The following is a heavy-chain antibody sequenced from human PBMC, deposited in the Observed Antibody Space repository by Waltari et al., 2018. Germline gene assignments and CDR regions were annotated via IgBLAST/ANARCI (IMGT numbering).Heavy chain of an antibody. V-gene: IGHV3-23*01. CDR3: AARYNGNYS. Sequence: EAQLLESGGGLIQPGGSLRLSCAASGFTFSSYAMSWVRQAPGKGMEGVYTTSDSEDKTDDAESVKGRFTIYRDNSKNTLYLQRNSLRAEDTAVYDGAARYNGNYSGGQGTLVTVAS. D-gene: IGHD1-7*01. CDR2: TSDSEDKT. J-gene: IGHJ4*02. CDR1: GFTFSSYA.